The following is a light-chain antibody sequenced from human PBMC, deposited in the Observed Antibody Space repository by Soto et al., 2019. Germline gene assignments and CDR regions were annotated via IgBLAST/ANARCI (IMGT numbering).Light chain of an antibody. CDR3: QEYNNWRTIT. J-gene: IGKJ4*01. Sequence: IVMTQSRATLSVSPGQRATLSCRASQSINSKLAWYQQKPGQAPRLVIYGASTRATGSPVRFSGSASGTEFTLTITSLQSEDFSVYYCQEYNNWRTITFGGGTKVDIK. CDR1: QSINSK. V-gene: IGKV3-15*01. CDR2: GAS.